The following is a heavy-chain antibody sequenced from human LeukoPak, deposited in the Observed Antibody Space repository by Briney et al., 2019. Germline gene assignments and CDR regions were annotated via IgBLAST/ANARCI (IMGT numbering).Heavy chain of an antibody. Sequence: PSETLSLTCAVYGGSFSGYYWSWIRQPPGKGLEWIGEINHSGSTNYNPSLKSRVTISVDTSKNQFSLKLSSVTAADTAVYYCARLGYYYDSRDAFDIWGQGTMVTVSS. J-gene: IGHJ3*02. CDR3: ARLGYYYDSRDAFDI. CDR1: GGSFSGYY. CDR2: INHSGST. D-gene: IGHD3-22*01. V-gene: IGHV4-34*01.